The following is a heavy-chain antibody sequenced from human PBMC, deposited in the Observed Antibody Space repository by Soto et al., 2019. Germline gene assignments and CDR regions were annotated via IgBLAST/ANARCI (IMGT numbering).Heavy chain of an antibody. CDR1: GFTFDDYA. V-gene: IGHV3-9*01. D-gene: IGHD3-10*01. Sequence: EVQLVESGGGLVQPGRSLRLSCAASGFTFDDYAMHWVRQAPGKGLEWVSGISWNSGSIGYADSVKGRFTISRDNAKNSLYLQMNSLRAEDTALYYCLYGSGPLGDWGQGTLVTVSS. J-gene: IGHJ4*02. CDR3: LYGSGPLGD. CDR2: ISWNSGSI.